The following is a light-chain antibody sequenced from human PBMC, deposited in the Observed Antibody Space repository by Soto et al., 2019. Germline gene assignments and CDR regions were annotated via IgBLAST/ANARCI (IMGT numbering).Light chain of an antibody. V-gene: IGKV3-20*01. CDR3: QQYGSSIT. CDR1: QSVGTY. J-gene: IGKJ5*01. Sequence: VWTQSPATLSLSPGERATLSCRASQSVGTYLAWYQQKPGQAPRLLIYGASFRATGVPARFSGSGSGTDFALTISRLEAEDFAVYYCQQYGSSITFGQGTRLEIK. CDR2: GAS.